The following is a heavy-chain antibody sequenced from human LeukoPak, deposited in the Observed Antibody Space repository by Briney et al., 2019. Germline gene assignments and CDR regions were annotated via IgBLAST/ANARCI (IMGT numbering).Heavy chain of an antibody. Sequence: GGSLRLSCAASGFTFSSYGMHWVRQAPGKGLEWVSAISGSGGSTYYADSVKGRFTISRDNSKNTLYLQMNSLRAEDTAVYYCAKVLSIFGVVTDLYYFDYWGQGTLVTVSS. D-gene: IGHD3-3*01. V-gene: IGHV3-23*01. CDR2: ISGSGGST. CDR3: AKVLSIFGVVTDLYYFDY. CDR1: GFTFSSYG. J-gene: IGHJ4*02.